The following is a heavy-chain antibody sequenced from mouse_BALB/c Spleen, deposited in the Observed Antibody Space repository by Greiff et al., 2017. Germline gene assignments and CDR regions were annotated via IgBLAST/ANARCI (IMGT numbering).Heavy chain of an antibody. CDR1: GFTFSSYT. V-gene: IGHV5-6-4*01. J-gene: IGHJ3*01. CDR2: ISSGGSYT. CDR3: TRDDGYYVGFAY. D-gene: IGHD2-3*01. Sequence: DVHLVESGGGLVKPGGSLKLSCAASGFTFSSYTMSWVRQTPEKRLEWVATISSGGSYTYYPDSVKGRFTISRDNAKNTLYLQMSSLKSEDTAMYYCTRDDGYYVGFAYWGQGTLVTVSA.